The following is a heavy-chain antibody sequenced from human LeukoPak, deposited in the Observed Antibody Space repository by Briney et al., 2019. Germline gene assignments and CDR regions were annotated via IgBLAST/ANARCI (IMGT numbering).Heavy chain of an antibody. Sequence: GGSLRLSCAASGFTFSSYEMNWVRQAPGKGLEWVSYISSSGSTIYYADSVKGRFTISRDNAKNSLYLQMNSLRAEDTAVYYCARDRDIAVGSMEPRGDPAPFDYWGQGTLVTVSS. CDR2: ISSSGSTI. J-gene: IGHJ4*02. V-gene: IGHV3-48*03. CDR3: ARDRDIAVGSMEPRGDPAPFDY. CDR1: GFTFSSYE. D-gene: IGHD6-19*01.